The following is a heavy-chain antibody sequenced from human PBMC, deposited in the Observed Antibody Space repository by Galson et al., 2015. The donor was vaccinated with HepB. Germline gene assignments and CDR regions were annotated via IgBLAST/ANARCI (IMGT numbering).Heavy chain of an antibody. V-gene: IGHV2-70*04. CDR2: IDWDDDK. Sequence: PALVKPTQTLTLTCTFSGFSLSTSGMRVSWIRQPPGKALEWLARIDWDDDKFYSTSLKTRLTISKDTSKNQVVLTMTNMDPVDTATYYCARTPGVRVDYFDYWGQGTLVTVSS. CDR3: ARTPGVRVDYFDY. D-gene: IGHD3-10*01. CDR1: GFSLSTSGMR. J-gene: IGHJ4*02.